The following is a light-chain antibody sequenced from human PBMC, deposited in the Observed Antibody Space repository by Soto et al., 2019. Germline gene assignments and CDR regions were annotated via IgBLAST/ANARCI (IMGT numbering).Light chain of an antibody. CDR3: QHYHSFPWT. CDR2: QAS. J-gene: IGKJ1*01. Sequence: DIQMTQSPSTLSASVGDRVTITCRASQSISSWLAWYQQKPGKAPKLLISQASNLESGVPSRFSGSGSGTEFTLTISSLQPDDFATYYCQHYHSFPWTFGQGTKVYIK. CDR1: QSISSW. V-gene: IGKV1-5*03.